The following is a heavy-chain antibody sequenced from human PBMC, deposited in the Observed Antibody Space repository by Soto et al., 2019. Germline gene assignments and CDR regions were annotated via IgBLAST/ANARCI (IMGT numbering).Heavy chain of an antibody. CDR1: GFTFSSYW. J-gene: IGHJ6*02. V-gene: IGHV3-7*01. CDR3: ARAGNSSSWYYYYGMDV. CDR2: IKQDGSEK. D-gene: IGHD6-13*01. Sequence: GGSLRLSCAASGFTFSSYWRSWVRQAPGKGLEWVANIKQDGSEKYYVDSVKGRFTISRDNAKNSLYLQMNSLRAEDTAVYYCARAGNSSSWYYYYGMDVWGQGTTVTVSS.